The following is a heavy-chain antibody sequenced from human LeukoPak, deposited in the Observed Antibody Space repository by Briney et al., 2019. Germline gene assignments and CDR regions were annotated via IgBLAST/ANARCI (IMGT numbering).Heavy chain of an antibody. V-gene: IGHV4-4*07. J-gene: IGHJ3*02. CDR3: ARARFAYYDSSGYYQASAFDI. CDR2: VYTSGST. D-gene: IGHD3-22*01. CDR1: GGSISSYY. Sequence: SETLSLTCTVSGGSISSYYWSWIRQRAGKGLDWIGRVYTSGSTNYNPSLKSRVTMSVDTSKNQFSLKLSSVTAADTAVYYCARARFAYYDSSGYYQASAFDIWGQGTMVTVSS.